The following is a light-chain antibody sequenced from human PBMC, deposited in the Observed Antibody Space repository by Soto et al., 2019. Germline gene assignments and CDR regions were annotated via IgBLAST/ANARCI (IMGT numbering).Light chain of an antibody. CDR1: SSDIGGFYY. J-gene: IGLJ1*01. Sequence: QSVLTQRASVSGSPGQSITISCTGTSSDIGGFYYVSWYQHHPGKDPKLMIYQVSNRPSGVSNRFSGSKSGNTASLTISGLQAEDEADYFCSSYSSSSTFYVFGAGTKVTVL. CDR2: QVS. V-gene: IGLV2-14*01. CDR3: SSYSSSSTFYV.